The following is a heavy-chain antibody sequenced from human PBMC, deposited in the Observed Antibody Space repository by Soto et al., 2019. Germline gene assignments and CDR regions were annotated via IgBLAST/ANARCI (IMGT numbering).Heavy chain of an antibody. CDR1: GFTFSSYW. CDR3: ARDPNSGYDRGRNY. J-gene: IGHJ4*02. V-gene: IGHV3-7*05. CDR2: MNRDGPEK. D-gene: IGHD5-12*01. Sequence: EELLVESGGGLVQPGGSLRLSCAASGFTFSSYWMSWVRQTPGKGLEWVANMNRDGPEKYYVDSVAGRFTISRDNARNALYLQMNNLRVDDTAVYYCARDPNSGYDRGRNYWGQGTLVSVSS.